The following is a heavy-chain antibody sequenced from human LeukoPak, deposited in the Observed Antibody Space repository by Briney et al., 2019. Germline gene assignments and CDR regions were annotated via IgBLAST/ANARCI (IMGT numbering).Heavy chain of an antibody. Sequence: SETLSVTCTVSGGSLSNYYWSWIRQPPGKGLEWIGFAHYSGNTDYNPPIMSRITVPVDASKNQLPLKLNSVTAADTAVYYCAKGVTTFDYWGQGMLVTVSS. D-gene: IGHD4-17*01. CDR3: AKGVTTFDY. CDR1: GGSLSNYY. CDR2: AHYSGNT. V-gene: IGHV4-59*01. J-gene: IGHJ4*02.